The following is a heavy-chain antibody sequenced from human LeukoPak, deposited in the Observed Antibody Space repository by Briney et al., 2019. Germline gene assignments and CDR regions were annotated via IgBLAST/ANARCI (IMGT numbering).Heavy chain of an antibody. V-gene: IGHV4-34*01. D-gene: IGHD3-10*01. CDR2: INHSGST. CDR3: ARERSYSGSGSPPLDY. Sequence: PSETLSLTCAVYGDSFTGYYWSWIRQPPGKGLEWIGEINHSGSTNYNPSLKSRVTISVDPSKNQFSLKLTSVTAADTAVYYCARERSYSGSGSPPLDYWGQGTLVTVSS. CDR1: GDSFTGYY. J-gene: IGHJ4*02.